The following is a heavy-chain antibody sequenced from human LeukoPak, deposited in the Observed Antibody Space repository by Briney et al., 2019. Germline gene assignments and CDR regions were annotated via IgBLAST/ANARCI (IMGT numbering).Heavy chain of an antibody. CDR3: ARQSINRDGYNPFDY. CDR1: AGCISSSSYY. Sequence: SDTLSLTCTVSAGCISSSSYYWGRIRQPPVKGPERIGSIYYSGSTYYNPSLKSRVTISVDTSKNEFSLKESSVTAADTAVYYCARQSINRDGYNPFDYWGQGTLVTVSS. V-gene: IGHV4-39*01. D-gene: IGHD5-24*01. J-gene: IGHJ4*02. CDR2: IYYSGST.